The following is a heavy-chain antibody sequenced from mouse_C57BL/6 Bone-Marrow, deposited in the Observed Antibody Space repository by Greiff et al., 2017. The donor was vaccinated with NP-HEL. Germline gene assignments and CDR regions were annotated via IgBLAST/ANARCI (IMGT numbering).Heavy chain of an antibody. D-gene: IGHD2-5*01. CDR2: INPGSGGT. CDR1: GYAFTNYL. Sequence: VQLMESGAELVRPGTSVKVSCKASGYAFTNYLIEWVKQRPGQGLEWIGVINPGSGGTNYNEKFKGKATLTADKSSSTAYMQLSSLTSEDSVVYFCARRGYYSNYVAYGGQGNLVTVSA. V-gene: IGHV1-54*01. J-gene: IGHJ3*01. CDR3: ARRGYYSNYVAY.